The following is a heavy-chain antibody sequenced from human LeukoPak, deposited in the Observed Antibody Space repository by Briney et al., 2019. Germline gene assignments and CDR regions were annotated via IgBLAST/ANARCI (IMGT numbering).Heavy chain of an antibody. Sequence: PSETLSLTCTVSGGSISSYSWSWIRQPPGKGLEWIGYIYYSGSTNYNPSLKSRVTISVDTSKNQFSLKLSSVTAADTAVYYCASSGYSYGTFDYWGQGTLVTVSS. CDR1: GGSISSYS. V-gene: IGHV4-59*08. J-gene: IGHJ4*02. CDR2: IYYSGST. D-gene: IGHD5-18*01. CDR3: ASSGYSYGTFDY.